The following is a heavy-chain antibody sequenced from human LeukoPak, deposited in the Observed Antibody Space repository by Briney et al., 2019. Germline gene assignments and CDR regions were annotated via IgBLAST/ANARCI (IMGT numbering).Heavy chain of an antibody. CDR2: ISYDGSNK. Sequence: PGGSLRLSCAASGFTFSSYGMHWVRQAPGKGLEWVAVISYDGSNKYYADSVKGRFTISRDNSKNTLYLQMNSLRAEDTAVYYCAKDYADSSGHSRGFDYWGQGTLVTVSS. D-gene: IGHD3-22*01. J-gene: IGHJ4*02. V-gene: IGHV3-30*18. CDR3: AKDYADSSGHSRGFDY. CDR1: GFTFSSYG.